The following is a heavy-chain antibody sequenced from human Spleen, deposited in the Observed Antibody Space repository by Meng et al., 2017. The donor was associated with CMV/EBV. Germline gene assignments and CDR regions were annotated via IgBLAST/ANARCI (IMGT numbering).Heavy chain of an antibody. CDR3: TRDLGNDIVVVPAAIRFDY. CDR2: IRSKAYGGTT. Sequence: GESLKISCAASGFTVSSNYMSWVRQAPGKGLEWVGFIRSKAYGGTTEYAASVKGRFTISRDDSKSIAYLQMNSLKTEDTAVYYCTRDLGNDIVVVPAAIRFDYWGQGTLVTVSS. CDR1: GFTVSSNY. D-gene: IGHD2-2*01. J-gene: IGHJ4*02. V-gene: IGHV3-49*04.